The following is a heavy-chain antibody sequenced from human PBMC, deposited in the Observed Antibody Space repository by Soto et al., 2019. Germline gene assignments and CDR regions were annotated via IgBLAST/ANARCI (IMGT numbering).Heavy chain of an antibody. D-gene: IGHD3-22*01. CDR2: IYYSGST. Sequence: QVQLQESGPGLVKPSQTLSLTCTVSGGSISSGGYYWSWIRQHPGKGLEWIGYIYYSGSTYYNPSLKSRVTISVDTSKNQFSLKLSSVTAADTAVYYCARTRMGYYDSSALPFDYWGQGTLVTVSS. CDR3: ARTRMGYYDSSALPFDY. V-gene: IGHV4-31*03. J-gene: IGHJ4*02. CDR1: GGSISSGGYY.